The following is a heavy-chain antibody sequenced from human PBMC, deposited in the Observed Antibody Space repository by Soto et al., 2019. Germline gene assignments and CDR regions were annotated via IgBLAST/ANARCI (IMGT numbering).Heavy chain of an antibody. CDR3: ANTGSESYSSFEY. CDR2: ISDSGGRT. V-gene: IGHV3-23*01. D-gene: IGHD2-21*01. CDR1: GFIFRSYG. J-gene: IGHJ4*02. Sequence: EVQLLESGGGLVQPGGSLILSCAASGFIFRSYGMSWVRQAPGKGPEWVSLISDSGGRTYYADSVRGRFTISRDNSKNTLYLQLNSLSVEDTAVYYCANTGSESYSSFEYWGQGILVTVSS.